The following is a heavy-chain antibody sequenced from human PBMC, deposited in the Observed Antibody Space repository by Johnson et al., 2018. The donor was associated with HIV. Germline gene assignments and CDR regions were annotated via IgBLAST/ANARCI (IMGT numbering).Heavy chain of an antibody. D-gene: IGHD5-24*01. V-gene: IGHV3-30*04. CDR3: AKDHPHMATIVGALYI. CDR2: ISYDGSNK. Sequence: QMLLVESGGGVVQPGRALRLSCAASGFTFSNSAMHWVRQAPGKGLEWVAVISYDGSNKYYADSVKGRFTISRDKSKNTLYLQMNSLRAEDTAVYYCAKDHPHMATIVGALYIGGQGTMVTVSS. J-gene: IGHJ3*02. CDR1: GFTFSNSA.